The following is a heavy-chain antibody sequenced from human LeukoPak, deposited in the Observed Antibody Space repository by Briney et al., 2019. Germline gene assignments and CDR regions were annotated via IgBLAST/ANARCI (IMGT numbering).Heavy chain of an antibody. D-gene: IGHD5-24*01. Sequence: PGGSLRLSCAASGFTVSSNYMSWVRQAPGKGLEWVSVIYDGGSTYYADAVKGRFTISRDNSKNTLYLQMNSLRAEDTAVYYCAKDRGRDGGEDFDYWGQGTLVTVSS. V-gene: IGHV3-53*01. CDR2: IYDGGST. CDR3: AKDRGRDGGEDFDY. CDR1: GFTVSSNY. J-gene: IGHJ4*02.